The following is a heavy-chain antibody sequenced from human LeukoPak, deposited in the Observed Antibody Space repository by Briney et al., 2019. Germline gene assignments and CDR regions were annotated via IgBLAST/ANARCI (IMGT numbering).Heavy chain of an antibody. CDR2: IYYSGST. D-gene: IGHD4-11*01. CDR1: GGSISSYY. CDR3: ARHSTVTTSILLGFNINYYYGMDV. V-gene: IGHV4-59*08. J-gene: IGHJ6*02. Sequence: SETLSLTCTVSGGSISSYYWSWIRQPPGKGLEWIGYIYYSGSTNYNPSLKSRVTISVDTSKNQFSLKLSSVTAADTAVYYCARHSTVTTSILLGFNINYYYGMDVWGQGTTVTVSS.